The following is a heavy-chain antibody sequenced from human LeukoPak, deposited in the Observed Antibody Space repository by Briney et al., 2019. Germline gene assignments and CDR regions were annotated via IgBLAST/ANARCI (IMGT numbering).Heavy chain of an antibody. CDR2: ISAYNGNT. CDR3: ARVSDSSGWMYDAFDI. CDR1: GYTFTSYG. V-gene: IGHV1-18*01. J-gene: IGHJ3*02. Sequence: GASVKVSCKASGYTFTSYGISWVRQAPGQGLEWMGWISAYNGNTNYAQKLQGRVTMTTDTSTSTAYMELRSLRSDDTAVYCCARVSDSSGWMYDAFDIWGQGTMVTVSS. D-gene: IGHD6-19*01.